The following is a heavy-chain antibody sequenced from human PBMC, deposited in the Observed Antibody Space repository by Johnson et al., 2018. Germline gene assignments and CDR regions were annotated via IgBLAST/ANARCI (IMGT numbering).Heavy chain of an antibody. J-gene: IGHJ4*02. CDR3: ARPPDYNGG. Sequence: SGHTFSSYEINWVRQATGQGLEWLGWMSPDNGNTGYAPKFHGRVTMPRNTSISTAYMELSSLTSEDTAVYYCARPPDYNGGGGQGTLVTVSS. V-gene: IGHV1-8*01. CDR1: GHTFSSYE. CDR2: MSPDNGNT. D-gene: IGHD4-23*01.